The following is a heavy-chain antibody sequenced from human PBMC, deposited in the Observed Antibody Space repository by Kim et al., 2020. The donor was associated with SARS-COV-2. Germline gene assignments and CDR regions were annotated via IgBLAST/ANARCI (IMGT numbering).Heavy chain of an antibody. J-gene: IGHJ4*02. CDR3: VRSGSYYNFPLYYFDY. V-gene: IGHV4-59*13. CDR1: GGSISSYY. Sequence: SETLSLTCTVSGGSISSYYWSWIRQPQGKGLEWIGYIYYSGSTNYNPSLKSRVTISVDTSKNQFSLKLSSGTAAATAVYYCVRSGSYYNFPLYYFDYWGQGPLVTVSS. D-gene: IGHD3-10*01. CDR2: IYYSGST.